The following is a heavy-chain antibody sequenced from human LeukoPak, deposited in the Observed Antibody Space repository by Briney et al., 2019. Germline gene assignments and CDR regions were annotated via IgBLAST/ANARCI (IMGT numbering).Heavy chain of an antibody. CDR2: ISGSGDTT. Sequence: GGSLRLSCAASGFTFSSYAMSWVRQAPGKGLEWVSVISGSGDTTYYADSVKGRFTISRDNSKNTLYLQMNSLRAEDTAVYYCARSSGYLDYWGQGTLVTVSS. V-gene: IGHV3-23*01. CDR1: GFTFSSYA. CDR3: ARSSGYLDY. D-gene: IGHD3-3*01. J-gene: IGHJ4*02.